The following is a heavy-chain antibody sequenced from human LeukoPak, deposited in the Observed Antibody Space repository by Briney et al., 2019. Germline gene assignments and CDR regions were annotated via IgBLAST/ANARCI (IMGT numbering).Heavy chain of an antibody. Sequence: GGSLRLSCAASGFTFSSYGMHWVRQAPGKGLEWVAVISYDGSNKYYADSVKGRFTISRDNAKNSLYLQMNSLRAEDTALYYCAKDGRYSSGGGWFDPWGQGTLVTVSS. J-gene: IGHJ5*02. CDR2: ISYDGSNK. CDR3: AKDGRYSSGGGWFDP. V-gene: IGHV3-30*18. CDR1: GFTFSSYG. D-gene: IGHD6-19*01.